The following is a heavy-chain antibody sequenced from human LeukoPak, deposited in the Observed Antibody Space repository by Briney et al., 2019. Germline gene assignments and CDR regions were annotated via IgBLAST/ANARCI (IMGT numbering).Heavy chain of an antibody. V-gene: IGHV4-61*02. CDR2: IYISGST. D-gene: IGHD3-22*01. J-gene: IGHJ3*02. CDR1: GGSISSGSYY. CDR3: ARDFPYDSSGYYYLGTLRGHGAFDI. Sequence: SETLSLTCTVSGGSISSGSYYWSWIRQPAGKGLEWIGRIYISGSTNYNPSLKSRVTISVDTSKNQFSLKLSSVTAADTAVYYCARDFPYDSSGYYYLGTLRGHGAFDIWGQGTMVTVSS.